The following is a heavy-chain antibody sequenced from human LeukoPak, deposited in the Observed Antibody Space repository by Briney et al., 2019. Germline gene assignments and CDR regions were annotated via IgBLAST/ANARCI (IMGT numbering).Heavy chain of an antibody. J-gene: IGHJ6*02. CDR2: IKQDGSEK. D-gene: IGHD1-1*01. Sequence: PGGSLRLSCAASGFTFSSYWMSWVRQAPGKGLEWVANIKQDGSEKYYVDSVKGRFTISRDNAKNSLYLQMNSLRAEDTAVYYCARGTRSSYYYYGMDVWGQGTTVTVSS. CDR3: ARGTRSSYYYYGMDV. V-gene: IGHV3-7*01. CDR1: GFTFSSYW.